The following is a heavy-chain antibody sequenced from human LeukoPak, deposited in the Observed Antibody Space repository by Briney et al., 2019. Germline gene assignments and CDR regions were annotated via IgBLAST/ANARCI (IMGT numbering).Heavy chain of an antibody. CDR3: TKDYSGWSRDY. CDR2: FCYSGNT. D-gene: IGHD6-19*01. J-gene: IGHJ4*02. V-gene: IGHV4-39*02. Sequence: SETLSLTCTVSGDSISNSAYCWGWIRQPPGKGLEWIGSFCYSGNTYYSPSLKSRVTLSVDTSKNQFSLELSSMTAADTAVYYCTKDYSGWSRDYWGQGTLVTVSS. CDR1: GDSISNSAYC.